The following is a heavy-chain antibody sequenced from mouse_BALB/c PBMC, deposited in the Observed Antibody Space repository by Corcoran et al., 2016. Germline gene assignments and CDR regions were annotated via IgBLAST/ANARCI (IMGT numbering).Heavy chain of an antibody. V-gene: IGHV14-3*02. CDR2: IDPANGNT. CDR1: GFNIRDTY. CDR3: ARFAY. Sequence: EVQLQQSGAELVKPGASVKLSCTAAGFNIRDTYMQWLKQSPEQGLEWIGRIDPANGNTKYDPKFQGKATITADTSSNTAYLQLSSLTSEDTAVYYCARFAYWGQGTLVTVSA. J-gene: IGHJ3*01.